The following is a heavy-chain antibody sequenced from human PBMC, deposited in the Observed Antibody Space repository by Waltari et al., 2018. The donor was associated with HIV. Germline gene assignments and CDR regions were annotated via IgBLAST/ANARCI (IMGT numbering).Heavy chain of an antibody. CDR1: GGTFSSYA. D-gene: IGHD1-1*01. V-gene: IGHV1-69*04. J-gene: IGHJ4*02. CDR2: ISPIHGKA. CDR3: ARVEMATTDYFDY. Sequence: QVQLVQSGAEVKKPGSSVKVSCKASGGTFSSYAISWVRQAPGQGLEWMGRISPIHGKANYAQKFQVRVTITADKATSTAYMELSSLRSEDTAVYYCARVEMATTDYFDYWGQGTLVTVSS.